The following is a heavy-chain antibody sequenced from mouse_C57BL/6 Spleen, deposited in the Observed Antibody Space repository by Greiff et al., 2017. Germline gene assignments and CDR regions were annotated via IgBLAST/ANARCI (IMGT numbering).Heavy chain of an antibody. J-gene: IGHJ2*01. CDR2: IHPTSGST. D-gene: IGHD1-1*01. Sequence: QVQLQQPGAELVKPGASVKLSCKASGYTFTSYWMHWVKQRPGQGLEWIGMIHPTSGSTNYNEKFKSKATLTVDKSSSTAYMQLSSLTSEDSAVYYCAHLYYGSSYDYWGQGTTLTVSS. CDR1: GYTFTSYW. V-gene: IGHV1-64*01. CDR3: AHLYYGSSYDY.